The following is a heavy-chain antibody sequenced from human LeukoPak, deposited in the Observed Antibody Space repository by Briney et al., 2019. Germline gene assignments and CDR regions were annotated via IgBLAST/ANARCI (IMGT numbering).Heavy chain of an antibody. D-gene: IGHD2-15*01. Sequence: SETLSLTCTVSGVSISSSNSYWSWIRQPPGKGLEWIGEINHSGSTNYNPSLKSRVTISVDTSKNQFSLKLSSVTAADTAVYYCARQSGGWPSFDYWGQGTLVTVSS. V-gene: IGHV4-39*01. CDR1: GVSISSSNSY. CDR2: INHSGST. J-gene: IGHJ4*02. CDR3: ARQSGGWPSFDY.